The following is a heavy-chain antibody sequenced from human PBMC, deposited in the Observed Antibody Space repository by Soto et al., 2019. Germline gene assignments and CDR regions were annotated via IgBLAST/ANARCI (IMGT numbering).Heavy chain of an antibody. J-gene: IGHJ5*01. D-gene: IGHD1-26*01. CDR2: IGNSGDIS. CDR3: ARRQVGATKGKSWFDS. CDR1: GFDFSSHT. V-gene: IGHV3-23*01. Sequence: GGSLRLSSSASGFDFSSHTMILVRQAPVKGLEWVASIGNSGDISNYGDSVKGRFTISRDNSKNTLYLQMNSLRAEDTALYFCARRQVGATKGKSWFDSWGQGTLVTVSS.